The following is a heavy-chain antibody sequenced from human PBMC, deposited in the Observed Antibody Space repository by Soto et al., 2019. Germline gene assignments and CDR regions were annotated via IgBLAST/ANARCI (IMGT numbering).Heavy chain of an antibody. J-gene: IGHJ6*02. D-gene: IGHD3-22*01. CDR2: IIPIFGTA. Sequence: SVKVSCKASGGAFSSYAISWVRQAPGQGLGWMGGIIPIFGTANYAQKFQGRVTITADESTSTAYMELSSLRSEDTAVYYCARGVYYDPHNRLYGMDVWGQVTKVPVSS. CDR3: ARGVYYDPHNRLYGMDV. CDR1: GGAFSSYA. V-gene: IGHV1-69*13.